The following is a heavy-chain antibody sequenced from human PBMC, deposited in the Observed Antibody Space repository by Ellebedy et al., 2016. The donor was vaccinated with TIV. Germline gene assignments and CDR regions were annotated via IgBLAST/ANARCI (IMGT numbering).Heavy chain of an antibody. J-gene: IGHJ4*02. CDR2: IYSGSST. CDR3: ARGGSYYADY. Sequence: GESLKISCAASGFTVSSNYMSWVRQAPGKGLEWVSVIYSGSSTYYAHSVKGRFTISRDNSKNTLYLQMNSLGAEDTAVYYCARGGSYYADYWGQGTLVTVSS. D-gene: IGHD1-26*01. CDR1: GFTVSSNY. V-gene: IGHV3-53*01.